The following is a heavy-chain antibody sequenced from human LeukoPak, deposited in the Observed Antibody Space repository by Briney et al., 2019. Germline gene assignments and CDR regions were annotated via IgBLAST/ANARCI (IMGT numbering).Heavy chain of an antibody. J-gene: IGHJ4*02. V-gene: IGHV4-59*01. Sequence: SETLSLTCTVSGGSISSYYWNWIRQPPGKGLEWIVYIYYSGFTNYNPSLKSRVTISVDTSKNQFSLKLSSVTAADTAVYYCARARSTYYYDSSGYVLDYWGQGTLVTVSS. CDR2: IYYSGFT. D-gene: IGHD3-22*01. CDR3: ARARSTYYYDSSGYVLDY. CDR1: GGSISSYY.